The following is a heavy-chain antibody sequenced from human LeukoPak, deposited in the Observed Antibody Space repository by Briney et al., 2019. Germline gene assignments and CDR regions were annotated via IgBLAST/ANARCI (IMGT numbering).Heavy chain of an antibody. D-gene: IGHD1-14*01. Sequence: GASVKVSCKASGGTFSSSAISWVRQAPGHRLEWMGAVIPLFDTPNYAQKFQDRLTITTDVSTSTAYMELSRLRSDDTAICYCAKEVGGTSYYFDYWGQGTRVTVSS. CDR1: GGTFSSSA. CDR3: AKEVGGTSYYFDY. CDR2: VIPLFDTP. V-gene: IGHV1-69*05. J-gene: IGHJ4*02.